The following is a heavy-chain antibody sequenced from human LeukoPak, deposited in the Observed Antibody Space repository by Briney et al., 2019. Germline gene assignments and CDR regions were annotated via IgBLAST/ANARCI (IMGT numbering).Heavy chain of an antibody. J-gene: IGHJ4*02. CDR3: AKAGPEFNWNDGGFFDY. Sequence: HPGGSLRLSCAASGFTFSSYWMHWVRQAPGKGLVWVSRINSDGSSTSYADSVKGRFTISRDNFKNTLYLQMNSLRAEDTAIYYCAKAGPEFNWNDGGFFDYWGQGTLVTVSS. D-gene: IGHD1-20*01. CDR2: INSDGSST. CDR1: GFTFSSYW. V-gene: IGHV3-74*01.